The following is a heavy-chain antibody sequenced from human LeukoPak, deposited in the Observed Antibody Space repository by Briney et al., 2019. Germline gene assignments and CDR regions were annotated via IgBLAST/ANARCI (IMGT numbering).Heavy chain of an antibody. J-gene: IGHJ3*02. V-gene: IGHV3-66*01. CDR1: GFTVSSNY. CDR2: IYSGGST. CDR3: ASEMSITMVRGVRRHDAFDI. Sequence: GGSLRLSCAASGFTVSSNYMSWVRQAPGKGLEWVSVIYSGGSTYYADSVKGRFTISRDNSKNTLYPQMNSLRAEDTAVYYCASEMSITMVRGVRRHDAFDIWGQGTMVTVSS. D-gene: IGHD3-10*01.